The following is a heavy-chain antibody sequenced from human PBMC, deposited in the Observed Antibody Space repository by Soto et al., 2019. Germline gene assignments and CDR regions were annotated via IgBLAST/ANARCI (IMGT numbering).Heavy chain of an antibody. Sequence: QVQLVQSGAEVKKPGSSVKVSCKASGGTFSSYAISWVRQAPGQGLEWMGGIIPIFGTANYAQKFQGRVTXTTXXSXGTAYMELSSLRSEDTAVYYCATQGFPNYYYYGMDVWGQGTTVTVSS. CDR3: ATQGFPNYYYYGMDV. D-gene: IGHD3-10*01. CDR2: IIPIFGTA. CDR1: GGTFSSYA. V-gene: IGHV1-69*05. J-gene: IGHJ6*02.